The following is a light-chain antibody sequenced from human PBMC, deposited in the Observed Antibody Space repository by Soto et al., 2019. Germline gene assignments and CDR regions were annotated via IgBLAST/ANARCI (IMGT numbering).Light chain of an antibody. J-gene: IGKJ1*01. CDR3: EQYLSAPRT. V-gene: IGKV3-15*01. CDR2: GAS. Sequence: DIVRTQYPSTLSVSAGARATXSCRASQSVGSDLVWYRQKPGHAPRLLIYGASNRATGVPDRFSGSGSKTVFTLTLRTLQSDDFAVYYCEQYLSAPRTLAQGT. CDR1: QSVGSD.